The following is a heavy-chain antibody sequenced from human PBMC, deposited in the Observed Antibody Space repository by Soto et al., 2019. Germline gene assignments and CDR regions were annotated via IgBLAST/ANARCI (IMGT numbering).Heavy chain of an antibody. CDR2: IYYSGST. CDR1: GGSISSYY. Sequence: QVQLQESGPGLVKPSETLSLTCTVSGGSISSYYWSWIRQPPGKGLEWIGYIYYSGSTNYNPSLKGRVTISVDTSKNQSSLKLSSVTAADTAVYYCARDGGGYNGWYFDLWGRGTLVTVSS. V-gene: IGHV4-59*01. J-gene: IGHJ2*01. CDR3: ARDGGGYNGWYFDL. D-gene: IGHD5-12*01.